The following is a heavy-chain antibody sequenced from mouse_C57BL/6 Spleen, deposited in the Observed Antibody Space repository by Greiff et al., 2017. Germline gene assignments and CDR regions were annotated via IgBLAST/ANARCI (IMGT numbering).Heavy chain of an antibody. CDR1: GFTFSDYG. V-gene: IGHV5-17*01. Sequence: EVKLMESGGGLVKPGGSLKLSCAASGFTFSDYGMHWVRQAPEKGLEWVAYISSGSSTIYYADTVKGRFTISRDNAKNTLFLQMPSLRSEDTAMYYCARGKTGTFWYFDVWGTGATVTVSS. D-gene: IGHD4-1*01. CDR3: ARGKTGTFWYFDV. J-gene: IGHJ1*03. CDR2: ISSGSSTI.